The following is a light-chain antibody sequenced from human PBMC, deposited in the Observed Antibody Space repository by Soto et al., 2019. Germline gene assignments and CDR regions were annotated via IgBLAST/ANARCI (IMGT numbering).Light chain of an antibody. V-gene: IGKV1-5*03. CDR1: HSVSRW. Sequence: DLQITTYPSTLSAAVGDRVTITFQASHSVSRWVALYQQKAGKAPKVLIYKASTLQYWVPSRFSGSGSGTEFTLTISSLQPEDFATYHCQQYDSHSTFGQGTKVDIK. J-gene: IGKJ1*01. CDR3: QQYDSHST. CDR2: KAS.